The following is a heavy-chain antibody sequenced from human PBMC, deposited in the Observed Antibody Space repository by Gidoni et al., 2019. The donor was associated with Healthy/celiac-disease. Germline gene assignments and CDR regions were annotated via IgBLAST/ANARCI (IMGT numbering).Heavy chain of an antibody. CDR2: IYYSGST. CDR3: ARPGQRGYSYGVFDY. Sequence: QLQLQESGPGLVKPSETLSLTCTVSGGSISSRSYYWGWIRQPPGKGLEWIGSIYYSGSTYYNPSLKSRVTISVDTSKNQFSLKLSSVTAADTAVYYCARPGQRGYSYGVFDYWGQGTLVTVSS. J-gene: IGHJ4*02. D-gene: IGHD5-18*01. CDR1: GGSISSRSYY. V-gene: IGHV4-39*01.